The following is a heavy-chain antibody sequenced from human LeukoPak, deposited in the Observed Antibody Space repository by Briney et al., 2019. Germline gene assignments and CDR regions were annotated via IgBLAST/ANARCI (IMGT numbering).Heavy chain of an antibody. Sequence: GGSLRLSCAASGFTFSSYSMNWVRQAPGKGLEWASSISSSSSYIYYADSVKGRFTISRDNAKNSLYLQMNSLRAEDTAVYYCARDPPYCSSTSCYLYGMDVWGQGTTVTVSS. CDR2: ISSSSSYI. CDR3: ARDPPYCSSTSCYLYGMDV. V-gene: IGHV3-21*01. CDR1: GFTFSSYS. J-gene: IGHJ6*02. D-gene: IGHD2-2*01.